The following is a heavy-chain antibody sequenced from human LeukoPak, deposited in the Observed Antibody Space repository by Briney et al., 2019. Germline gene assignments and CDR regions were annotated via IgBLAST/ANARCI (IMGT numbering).Heavy chain of an antibody. CDR1: GFTFSSYG. Sequence: GGTPRLSCAASGFTFSSYGMSWVRQAPGKGLEWVSAISGSGGSTYYADSVKGRFTISRDNSKNTLYLQMNSLRAEDTAVYYCAKDQIVVVAATDDYFDYWGQGTLVTVSS. CDR3: AKDQIVVVAATDDYFDY. J-gene: IGHJ4*02. V-gene: IGHV3-23*01. CDR2: ISGSGGST. D-gene: IGHD2-15*01.